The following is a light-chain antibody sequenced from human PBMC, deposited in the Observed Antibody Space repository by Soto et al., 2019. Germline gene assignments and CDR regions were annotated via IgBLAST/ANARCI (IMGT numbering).Light chain of an antibody. V-gene: IGKV1-39*01. J-gene: IGKJ1*01. CDR3: QHSYSTPQT. Sequence: DIQMTQSPSSLSASVGDRVTITCRASQSISSYLNWYQQKPGKAPKLLIYAASSLQSGVPSRFSGSGSGTDFTLTISSLQPEDFATYYCQHSYSTPQTFGQGAKVDSK. CDR1: QSISSY. CDR2: AAS.